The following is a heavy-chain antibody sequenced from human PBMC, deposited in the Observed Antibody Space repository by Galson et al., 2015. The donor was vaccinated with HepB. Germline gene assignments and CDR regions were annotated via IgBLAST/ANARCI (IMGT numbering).Heavy chain of an antibody. J-gene: IGHJ6*02. CDR3: AKGGVDISSYGMDV. V-gene: IGHV3-30*18. CDR1: GLSFSSYG. D-gene: IGHD3-9*01. CDR2: ISDDGSYK. Sequence: SLRLSCAASGLSFSSYGMHWVRQAPGKGLEWVTVISDDGSYKYYADSVRGRFTISRDNSKNTLYLQMNSLRAEDTARYYCAKGGVDISSYGMDVWGQGTTVTVSS.